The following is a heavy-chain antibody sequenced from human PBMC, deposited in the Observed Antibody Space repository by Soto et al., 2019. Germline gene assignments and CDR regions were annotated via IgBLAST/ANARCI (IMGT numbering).Heavy chain of an antibody. CDR3: ARDQREDDYGDYVAVDAFDI. CDR1: GYTFTSYG. D-gene: IGHD4-17*01. J-gene: IGHJ3*02. Sequence: ASVKVSCKASGYTFTSYGISWVRQAPGQGLEWMGWISAYNGNTNYAQKLQGRVTMTTDTSTSTAYMELRSLRSDDTDVYYCARDQREDDYGDYVAVDAFDIWGQGTMVTVSS. CDR2: ISAYNGNT. V-gene: IGHV1-18*01.